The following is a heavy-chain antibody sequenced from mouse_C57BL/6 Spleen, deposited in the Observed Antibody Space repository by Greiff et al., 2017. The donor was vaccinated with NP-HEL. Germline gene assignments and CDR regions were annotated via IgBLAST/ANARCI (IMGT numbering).Heavy chain of an antibody. CDR2: ISYDGSN. D-gene: IGHD1-1*01. J-gene: IGHJ3*01. V-gene: IGHV3-6*01. Sequence: DVQLQESGPGLVKPSQSLSLTCSVTGYSITSGYYWNWIRQFPGNKLEWMGYISYDGSNNYNPSLKNRISITRDTSKNQFFLKLNSVTTEDTATYYCAREGGSSYEGGFAYWGQGTLVTVSA. CDR1: GYSITSGYY. CDR3: AREGGSSYEGGFAY.